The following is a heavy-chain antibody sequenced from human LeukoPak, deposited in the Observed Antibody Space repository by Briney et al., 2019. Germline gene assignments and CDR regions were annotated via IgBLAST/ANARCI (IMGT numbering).Heavy chain of an antibody. J-gene: IGHJ3*02. CDR2: VYHSGST. CDR3: ARAQQTPSGGSYPGGDAFDI. Sequence: PSETLSLTCTVSGGAISTYYWSWIRQPPGKGLEWIGYVYHSGSTYYNPSLKSRVTISVDTSKNQFSLKLSSVTAADTAVYYCARAQQTPSGGSYPGGDAFDIWGQGTMVTVSS. CDR1: GGAISTYY. D-gene: IGHD1-26*01. V-gene: IGHV4-4*09.